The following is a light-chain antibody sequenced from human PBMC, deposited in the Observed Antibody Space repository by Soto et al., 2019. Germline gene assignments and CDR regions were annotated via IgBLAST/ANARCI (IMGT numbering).Light chain of an antibody. CDR2: KES. V-gene: IGKV1-5*03. CDR3: QHYNTYPWT. CDR1: QSISSW. J-gene: IGKJ1*01. Sequence: DIQMTQSPSILSASVGDRVTITCRASQSISSWLAWYQQKPGQAPNLLIYKESQLENGVPSRFSGSGSGTEFTRTIGSLQPGDVATYYCQHYNTYPWTCGRATEV.